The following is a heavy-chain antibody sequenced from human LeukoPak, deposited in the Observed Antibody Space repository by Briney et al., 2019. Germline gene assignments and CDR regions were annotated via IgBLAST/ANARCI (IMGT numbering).Heavy chain of an antibody. CDR2: IKQDGSEK. V-gene: IGHV3-7*01. J-gene: IGHJ4*02. Sequence: GGSLRLSCAASGFTLSSYWMSWVRQAQGKGLEWVANIKQDGSEKYYVDSVKGRFTISRDNAKNSLYLQMDSLTADDTAVYFCACLRGPSDYWGQGTLVTVSS. D-gene: IGHD4-17*01. CDR3: ACLRGPSDY. CDR1: GFTLSSYW.